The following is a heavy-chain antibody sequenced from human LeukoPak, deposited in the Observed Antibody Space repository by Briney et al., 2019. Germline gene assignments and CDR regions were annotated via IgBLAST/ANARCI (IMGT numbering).Heavy chain of an antibody. V-gene: IGHV3-30-3*01. Sequence: GGSLRLSCAASGFTFSSYAMSWVRQAPGKGLEWVAVVSFDGNNEYYADFVKGRFTISRDNSRNTVYLQMKNLRDEERAVYYCARDRSILWGITTFLYYFDYWGQGTLVTVSS. CDR1: GFTFSSYA. J-gene: IGHJ4*02. CDR2: VSFDGNNE. CDR3: ARDRSILWGITTFLYYFDY. D-gene: IGHD2/OR15-2a*01.